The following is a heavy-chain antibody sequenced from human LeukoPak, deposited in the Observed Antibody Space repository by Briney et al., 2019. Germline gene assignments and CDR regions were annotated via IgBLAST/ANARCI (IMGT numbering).Heavy chain of an antibody. CDR3: ARGLSIRGVRHIDY. CDR2: TYYRSKWYN. CDR1: GDSVSSNSAA. V-gene: IGHV6-1*01. Sequence: SQTLSLTCAISGDSVSSNSAAWNRIRQSPSRGLEWLGRTYYRSKWYNDYAVSVKSRITINPVTSKNQFSLQLNSVTPEDTAVYYCARGLSIRGVRHIDYWGQGTLVTVSS. J-gene: IGHJ4*02. D-gene: IGHD3-10*01.